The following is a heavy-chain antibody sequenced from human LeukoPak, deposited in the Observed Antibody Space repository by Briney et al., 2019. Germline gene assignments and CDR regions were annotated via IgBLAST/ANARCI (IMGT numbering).Heavy chain of an antibody. V-gene: IGHV1-46*01. Sequence: ASVKVSCKASGYTFTNYYIHWVGQAPGQGRAWMGIINPCGGSTSNSQKFQGRVTMTRDTSTSTVYMELSSLRSEDTAVYYCARRGVYYDSSNDYWGQGTLVTVSS. CDR3: ARRGVYYDSSNDY. CDR2: INPCGGST. J-gene: IGHJ4*02. CDR1: GYTFTNYY. D-gene: IGHD3-22*01.